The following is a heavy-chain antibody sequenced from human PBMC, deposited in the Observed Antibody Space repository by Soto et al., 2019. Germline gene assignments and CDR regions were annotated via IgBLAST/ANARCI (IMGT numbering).Heavy chain of an antibody. V-gene: IGHV1-3*01. CDR2: INAANGDT. Sequence: ASVKVSCKASGYPFTSYGIHWVRQAPGQRLEWMGWINAANGDTKYSPKFQGRVTITRDTTASTAYMELSSLRSEDTAVYYCVRRHVSATGIDWFDPWGQGTLVTV. CDR1: GYPFTSYG. CDR3: VRRHVSATGIDWFDP. J-gene: IGHJ5*02. D-gene: IGHD6-13*01.